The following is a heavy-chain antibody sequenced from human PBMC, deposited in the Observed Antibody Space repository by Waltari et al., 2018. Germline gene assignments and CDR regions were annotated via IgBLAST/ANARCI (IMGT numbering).Heavy chain of an antibody. CDR3: ARTFNYYFNMDV. CDR1: GLTLSTYN. V-gene: IGHV3-48*04. J-gene: IGHJ6*03. CDR2: ISDSGTTI. Sequence: EVQLVESGGDLVQRGGSLTLSCAASGLTLSTYNMNWVRQAPGKGLEGVSYISDSGTTISYAESVKGRFTVSRDNAKNSLYLQMNSLRAEDTAVYYCARTFNYYFNMDVWGKGTTVTVSS.